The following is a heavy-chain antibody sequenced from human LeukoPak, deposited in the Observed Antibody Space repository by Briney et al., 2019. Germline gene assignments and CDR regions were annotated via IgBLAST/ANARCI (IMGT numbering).Heavy chain of an antibody. Sequence: PGGSLRLSCSASGFTFSSYAMHWVRQAPGKGLEYVSAISSNGGSTYYADSVKGRFTISRDNSKNTLYLQMSSLRAEVTAVYYCVNGTAGSWYKFDYWGQGTLVTVSS. V-gene: IGHV3-64D*06. CDR3: VNGTAGSWYKFDY. CDR1: GFTFSSYA. D-gene: IGHD6-13*01. J-gene: IGHJ4*02. CDR2: ISSNGGST.